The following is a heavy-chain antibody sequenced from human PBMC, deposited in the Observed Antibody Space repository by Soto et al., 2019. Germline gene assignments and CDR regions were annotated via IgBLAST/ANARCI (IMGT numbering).Heavy chain of an antibody. CDR2: IHYRGEI. CDR1: GGSLSSNDYF. V-gene: IGHV4-39*01. D-gene: IGHD1-1*01. J-gene: IGHJ3*02. CDR3: ARHVTWKYGDASFET. Sequence: QLQLQESGPGLVKPSETLYLTCTISGGSLSSNDYFWGWLRQPPGKCLEWLGTIHYRGEISYSPSLESRVTISVDTAESQFSLMLGSVTAADTSFYFCARHVTWKYGDASFETGGQGTMVTVSS.